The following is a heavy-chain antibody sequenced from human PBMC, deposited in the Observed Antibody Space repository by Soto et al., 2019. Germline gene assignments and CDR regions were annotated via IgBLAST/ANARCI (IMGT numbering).Heavy chain of an antibody. CDR1: GFTFSSHV. CDR3: ARFIVEIGAAGWGRPMDV. CDR2: VTERGSGA. J-gene: IGHJ6*02. D-gene: IGHD2-15*01. Sequence: EVQLLESGGGLVQPGGSLRLSCAASGFTFSSHVMTWVRLGSGKGLEWVSTVTERGSGAYADSVKGRFTISRDNSKNALYLQMNSLTAEDTAVYYCARFIVEIGAAGWGRPMDVWGQGTTVIVSS. V-gene: IGHV3-23*01.